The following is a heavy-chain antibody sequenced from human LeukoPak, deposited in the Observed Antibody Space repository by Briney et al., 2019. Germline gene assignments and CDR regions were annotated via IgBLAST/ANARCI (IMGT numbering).Heavy chain of an antibody. Sequence: SETLSLTCTVSGGSIRSSNYYWGWIRQPPGKGLEWIGSIYYSGSTYYNPSLKSRVTISVDTSKNQFSLKLSSVTAADTAVYYCARGLGDGYNYSDWFDPWGQGTLVTVSS. CDR1: GGSIRSSNYY. D-gene: IGHD5-24*01. CDR2: IYYSGST. V-gene: IGHV4-39*07. CDR3: ARGLGDGYNYSDWFDP. J-gene: IGHJ5*02.